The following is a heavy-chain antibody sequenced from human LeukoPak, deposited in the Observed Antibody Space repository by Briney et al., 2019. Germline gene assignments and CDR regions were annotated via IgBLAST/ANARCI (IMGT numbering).Heavy chain of an antibody. V-gene: IGHV3-7*01. CDR2: IKQDGSEK. J-gene: IGHJ4*02. D-gene: IGHD3-22*01. CDR3: ARGSYDSSGYYNY. Sequence: GGSLRLSCAASGFTFSSYWMSWVREAPGKGLEWVANIKQDGSEKYYVDSVKGRFTISRDNAKNSLYLQMNSLRAEDTAVYYCARGSYDSSGYYNYWGQGTLATVSS. CDR1: GFTFSSYW.